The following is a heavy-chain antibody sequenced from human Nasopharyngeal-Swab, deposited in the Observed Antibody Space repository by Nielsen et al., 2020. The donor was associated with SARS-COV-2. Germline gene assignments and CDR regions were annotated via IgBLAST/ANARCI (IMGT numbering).Heavy chain of an antibody. D-gene: IGHD3-16*02. CDR1: GFTFSSYS. J-gene: IGHJ4*02. Sequence: GESLKISCAASGFTFSSYSMNWVRQAPGKGLEWVSYISSSSSTIYYADSVKGRFTISRDNSKNTLYLQMNSLRAEDTAVYYCARDDYVWGSYRYEYWGQGTLVTVSS. V-gene: IGHV3-48*01. CDR2: ISSSSSTI. CDR3: ARDDYVWGSYRYEY.